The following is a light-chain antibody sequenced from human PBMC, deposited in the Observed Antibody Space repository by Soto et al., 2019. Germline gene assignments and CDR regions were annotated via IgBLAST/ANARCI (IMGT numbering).Light chain of an antibody. CDR3: QQDNSYPYT. J-gene: IGKJ2*01. Sequence: DIPMTQSPSTLSASVGDRVTITCRASQSVKSWLAWYQQKPGKAPKLLIYKASSLQTGVPSRFSGSGSGTEFILTISSLQPDDSATYYCQQDNSYPYTFGQGTRLEVK. V-gene: IGKV1-5*03. CDR1: QSVKSW. CDR2: KAS.